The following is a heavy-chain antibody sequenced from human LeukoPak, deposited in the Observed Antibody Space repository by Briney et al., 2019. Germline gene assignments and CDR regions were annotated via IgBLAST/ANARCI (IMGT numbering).Heavy chain of an antibody. Sequence: GASVKVPCKASGYTFTSYGISWVRQAPGQGLEWMGWISAYNGNTNYAQKLQGRVTMTTDTSTSTAYMELRSLRSDDTAVYYCARDRAEYSSGWYKQNYYYYMDVWGKGTTVTVSS. CDR3: ARDRAEYSSGWYKQNYYYYMDV. D-gene: IGHD6-19*01. CDR2: ISAYNGNT. CDR1: GYTFTSYG. J-gene: IGHJ6*03. V-gene: IGHV1-18*01.